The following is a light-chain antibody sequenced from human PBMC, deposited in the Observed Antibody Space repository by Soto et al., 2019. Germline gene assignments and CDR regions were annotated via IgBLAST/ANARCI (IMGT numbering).Light chain of an antibody. V-gene: IGLV3-21*02. Sequence: SYELTQPPSVSVAPGQTARITWGGNNIGSKSVHWYQQKPGQAPGLVVYDDSDRPPGIPERFCGSKSGNTATLTISRVEAGDEADYYCHGWDSSSDHYVFGTGTKV. CDR1: NIGSKS. CDR3: HGWDSSSDHYV. J-gene: IGLJ1*01. CDR2: DDS.